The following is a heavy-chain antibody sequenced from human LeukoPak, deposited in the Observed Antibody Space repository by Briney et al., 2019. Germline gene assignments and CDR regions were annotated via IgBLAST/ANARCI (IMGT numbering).Heavy chain of an antibody. D-gene: IGHD3-10*01. J-gene: IGHJ2*01. CDR3: ARVSDYYGSGGYYKHYWYFDL. V-gene: IGHV4-61*01. CDR2: IYYSGST. CDR1: GGSVSSGSYY. Sequence: PSETLSLTCTVSGGSVSSGSYYWSWIRQPPGKGLEWIGYIYYSGSTNYNPSLKSRVTISVDTSKNQFSLKLSSVTAADTAVYYCARVSDYYGSGGYYKHYWYFDLWGRGTLVTVSS.